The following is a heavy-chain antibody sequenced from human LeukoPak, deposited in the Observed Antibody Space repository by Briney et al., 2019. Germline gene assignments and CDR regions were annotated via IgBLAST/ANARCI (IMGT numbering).Heavy chain of an antibody. Sequence: SETLSLTCTVSSGSISSYYWSWIRQPPGKGLEWIGYIYYSGSTNYNPSLKSRVTISVDTSKNQFSLKLSSVTAADTAVYYCARHFDYYDSSGYYFGAFDIWGQGTMVTVSS. CDR2: IYYSGST. CDR1: SGSISSYY. J-gene: IGHJ3*02. D-gene: IGHD3-22*01. CDR3: ARHFDYYDSSGYYFGAFDI. V-gene: IGHV4-59*08.